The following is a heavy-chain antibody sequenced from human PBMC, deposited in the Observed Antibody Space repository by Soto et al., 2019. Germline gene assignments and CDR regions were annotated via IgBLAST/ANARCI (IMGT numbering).Heavy chain of an antibody. CDR1: GYTFTGYY. CDR3: AREVPAAPNWFDP. Sequence: QVQLVQSGAEVKKPGASVKVSCKASGYTFTGYYMHWVRQAPGQGLEWMGWINPNSGGTNYAQKFQGWVTMTRDTSISTAYMQLSRLRSDDTAVYYCAREVPAAPNWFDPWGQGTLVTVSS. CDR2: INPNSGGT. J-gene: IGHJ5*02. V-gene: IGHV1-2*04. D-gene: IGHD2-2*01.